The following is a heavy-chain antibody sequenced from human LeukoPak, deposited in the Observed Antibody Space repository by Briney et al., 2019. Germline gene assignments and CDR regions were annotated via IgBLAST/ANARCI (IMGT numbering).Heavy chain of an antibody. CDR2: INSDGSST. CDR1: GFTFSSYW. CDR3: ARDNSSYGYVWGSYTPARTPGGLDY. J-gene: IGHJ4*02. Sequence: HPGGSLRLSCAASGFTFSSYWMHWVRQAPGKGLVWVSRINSDGSSTSYADSVKGRFTISRDNAKNTLYLQMNSLRAEDTAVYYCARDNSSYGYVWGSYTPARTPGGLDYWGQGTLVTVSS. V-gene: IGHV3-74*01. D-gene: IGHD3-16*01.